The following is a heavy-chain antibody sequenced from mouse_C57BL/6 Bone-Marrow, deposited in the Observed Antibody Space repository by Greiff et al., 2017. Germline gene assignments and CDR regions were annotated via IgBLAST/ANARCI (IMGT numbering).Heavy chain of an antibody. D-gene: IGHD1-1*01. J-gene: IGHJ1*03. CDR2: IDPSDSYT. CDR1: GYTFTSYW. CDR3: ARRGTTVPHWYFDV. Sequence: VQLQQPGAELVMPGASVKLSCKASGYTFTSYWMHWVKQRPGQGLEWIGEIDPSDSYTNSNQKFKGKSTLTVDKSSSTAYMQLSSLTSEDSAVYYCARRGTTVPHWYFDVWGTGTTVTVSS. V-gene: IGHV1-69*01.